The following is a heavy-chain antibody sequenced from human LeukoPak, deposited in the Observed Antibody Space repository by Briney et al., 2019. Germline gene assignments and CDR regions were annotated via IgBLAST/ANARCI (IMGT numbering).Heavy chain of an antibody. Sequence: GGSLRLSCAASGFTFGSYEMNWVRQAPGKGLEWVSYISSSGSTIYYADSVKGRFTISRDNAKNSLYLQMNSLRAEDTAVYYCARDSSKATIYYYYYMDVWGKGTTVTISS. CDR3: ARDSSKATIYYYYYMDV. CDR1: GFTFGSYE. V-gene: IGHV3-48*03. D-gene: IGHD5-24*01. CDR2: ISSSGSTI. J-gene: IGHJ6*03.